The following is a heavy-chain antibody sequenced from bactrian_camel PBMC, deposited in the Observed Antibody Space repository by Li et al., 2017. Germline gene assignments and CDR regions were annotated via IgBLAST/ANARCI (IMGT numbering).Heavy chain of an antibody. CDR3: AKDPFDY. Sequence: HVQLVESGGGSVQAGGSLTLSCTASSRYAYSSYCLGWFRQAPGKEREAVAAVKRDGTPSYADSVKGRFTISRDDAKNTLYLQLNDLKTEDTAMYYCAKDPFDYWGQGTQVTVS. CDR2: VKRDGTP. V-gene: IGHV3S1*01. CDR1: RYAYSSYC. J-gene: IGHJ4*01.